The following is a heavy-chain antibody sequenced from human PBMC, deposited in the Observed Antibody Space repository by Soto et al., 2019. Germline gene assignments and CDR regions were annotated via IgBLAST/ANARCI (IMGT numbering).Heavy chain of an antibody. V-gene: IGHV5-51*01. Sequence: GESLKISCKGSGYSFTSYWIGWVRQMPGKGLEWMGIIYPGDSDTRYSPSFQGQVTISADKSISTAYLQWSSLKASDTAMYYCVSQEIDTKNVVAFDIWGQGTMVTVS. D-gene: IGHD5-18*01. CDR2: IYPGDSDT. J-gene: IGHJ3*02. CDR1: GYSFTSYW. CDR3: VSQEIDTKNVVAFDI.